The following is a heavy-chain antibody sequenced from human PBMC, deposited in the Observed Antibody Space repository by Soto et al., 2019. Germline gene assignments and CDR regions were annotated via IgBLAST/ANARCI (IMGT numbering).Heavy chain of an antibody. Sequence: QVQLQHWGAGLLKPSETLSLTCAVHGGSLSGYYWSWIRQTPGKGLEWIGGIRHRGSTNYNPSLKSRVTISLDTSKNQFSLKLASVTAADTAAYYCARGIRPDSWGQGTQVTVSS. J-gene: IGHJ5*01. V-gene: IGHV4-34*02. CDR2: IRHRGST. CDR1: GGSLSGYY. D-gene: IGHD4-17*01. CDR3: ARGIRPDS.